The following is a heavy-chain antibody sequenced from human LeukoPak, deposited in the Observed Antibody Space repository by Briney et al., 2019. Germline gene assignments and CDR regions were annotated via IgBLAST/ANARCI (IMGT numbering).Heavy chain of an antibody. CDR3: ARVSREELLWFGESEYYFDY. Sequence: PSETLSLTCTGSGVSISSGSYYWSWIRQPAGKGLEWIGRIYTSGSTNYNPSLKSRVTISVDTSKNQFSLKLSSVTAADTAVYYCARVSREELLWFGESEYYFDYWGQGTLVTVSS. D-gene: IGHD3-10*01. CDR1: GVSISSGSYY. CDR2: IYTSGST. J-gene: IGHJ4*02. V-gene: IGHV4-61*02.